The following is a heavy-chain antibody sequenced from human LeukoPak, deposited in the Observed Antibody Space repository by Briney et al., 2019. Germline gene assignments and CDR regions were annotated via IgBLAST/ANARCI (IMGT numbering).Heavy chain of an antibody. CDR2: ISYDGSNK. CDR3: AKRVPDY. D-gene: IGHD1-1*01. CDR1: GFTFSSYG. J-gene: IGHJ4*02. Sequence: GRSLRLSCAASGFTFSSYGMHWVRQAPGKGLEWVAVISYDGSNKYYADSVKGRFTISRDNSKNTLYLQMNSLRAEGTAVYYCAKRVPDYWGQGTLVTVSS. V-gene: IGHV3-30*18.